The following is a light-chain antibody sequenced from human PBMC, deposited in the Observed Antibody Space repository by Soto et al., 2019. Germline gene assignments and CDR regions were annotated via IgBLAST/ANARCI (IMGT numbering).Light chain of an antibody. CDR1: SSNIGSNT. J-gene: IGLJ1*01. Sequence: QSVLTQPPSASGTPGQRVTISCSGSSSNIGSNTVNWYQQLPGTAPKLLIYNNNQRPSGVPDRFSGSKSGTSASLAISGLQSEDEDDYYCAAWDDRLNSLVFGTGTKLTVL. CDR3: AAWDDRLNSLV. V-gene: IGLV1-44*01. CDR2: NNN.